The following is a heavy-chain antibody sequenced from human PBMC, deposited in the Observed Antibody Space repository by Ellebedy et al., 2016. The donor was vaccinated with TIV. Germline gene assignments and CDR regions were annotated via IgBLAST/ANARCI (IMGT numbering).Heavy chain of an antibody. CDR3: ARDNYGSLDY. Sequence: MPSETLSLTFTVSGGSISSYYWSWIRQPPGKGLEWIGYNSDSGRTNYDPSLKSRITILVDASKKQFSLKLTSVTAADTAVYYCARDNYGSLDYWGQGTLVTVSS. J-gene: IGHJ4*02. V-gene: IGHV4-59*01. CDR2: NSDSGRT. D-gene: IGHD1-26*01. CDR1: GGSISSYY.